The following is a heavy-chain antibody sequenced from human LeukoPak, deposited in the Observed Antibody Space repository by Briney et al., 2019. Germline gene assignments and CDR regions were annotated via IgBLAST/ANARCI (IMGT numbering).Heavy chain of an antibody. CDR2: IYYSGST. D-gene: IGHD5-24*01. Sequence: PSENLSLNCTVSGGSISSSSYYWGWIRQPPGKGLEWIGSIYYSGSTYYNPSLKSRVTISVDTSKNQFSLKLSSVTAADTAVYYCARDPGDHRDGMDVWGQGTTVTVSS. CDR1: GGSISSSSYY. V-gene: IGHV4-39*07. CDR3: ARDPGDHRDGMDV. J-gene: IGHJ6*02.